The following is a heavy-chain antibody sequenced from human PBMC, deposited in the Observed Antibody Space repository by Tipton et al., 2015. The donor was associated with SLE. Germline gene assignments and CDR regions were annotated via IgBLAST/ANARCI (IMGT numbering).Heavy chain of an antibody. V-gene: IGHV4-59*11. CDR1: GVSMSSHY. D-gene: IGHD3-10*02. J-gene: IGHJ4*02. CDR2: IYSSGTT. Sequence: TLSLTCTVSGVSMSSHYWSWFRQPPGKGLEWIGYIYSSGTTTYNPSLKSRVTISVDTSKNQFALRLTSVTDADTAVYYCARGGLAAMFNWGQGSLVTVSS. CDR3: ARGGLAAMFN.